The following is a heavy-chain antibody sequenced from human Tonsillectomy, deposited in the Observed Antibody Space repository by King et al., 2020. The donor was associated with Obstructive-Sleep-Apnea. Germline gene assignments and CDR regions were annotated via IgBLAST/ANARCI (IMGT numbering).Heavy chain of an antibody. D-gene: IGHD3-9*01. CDR2: INTNTGNP. CDR3: ARVTNYDILTGYYTSHYYYGMDV. Sequence: QLVQSGSELKKPGASVKVSCKASGYTFTSYAMNWVRQAPGQGLEWMGWINTNTGNPTSAQGFTGRFVFSLDTPVSTAYLPISSLKAEDTSVYYCARVTNYDILTGYYTSHYYYGMDVWGQGTTVTVSS. V-gene: IGHV7-4-1*02. CDR1: GYTFTSYA. J-gene: IGHJ6*02.